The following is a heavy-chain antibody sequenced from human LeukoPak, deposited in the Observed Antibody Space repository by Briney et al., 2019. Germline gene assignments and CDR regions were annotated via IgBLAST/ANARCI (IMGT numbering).Heavy chain of an antibody. Sequence: SETLSLTCAVYGGSFSGYYWSWIRQPPGKGLEWIGEINHSGSTNYNPSLKSRVTMSVDTSKNQFSLKLSSVTAADTAVYYCAGHGSGHDYWGQGTLVTVSS. CDR3: AGHGSGHDY. D-gene: IGHD3-10*01. J-gene: IGHJ4*02. CDR1: GGSFSGYY. V-gene: IGHV4-34*01. CDR2: INHSGST.